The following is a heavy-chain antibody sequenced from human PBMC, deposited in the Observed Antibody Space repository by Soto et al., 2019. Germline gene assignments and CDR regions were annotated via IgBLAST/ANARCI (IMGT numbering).Heavy chain of an antibody. V-gene: IGHV1-2*02. J-gene: IGHJ4*02. D-gene: IGHD5-12*01. Sequence: QLVQSGAEVKKPGASVRVSCKTSGPTFIANYIHWVRQAPGQGLEWMGWIDPKSGGTTYEQKFLGRVTMTRDTSINTAYMDLNRLTSDDTAVYYCARFSVDVPEWGQGTLITVSS. CDR1: GPTFIANY. CDR2: IDPKSGGT. CDR3: ARFSVDVPE.